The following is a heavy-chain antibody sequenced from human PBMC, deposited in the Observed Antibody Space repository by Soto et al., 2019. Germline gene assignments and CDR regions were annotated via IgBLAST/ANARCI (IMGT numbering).Heavy chain of an antibody. CDR2: INPSGGST. Sequence: ASVKVSCKASGYTFTSYYMHWVRQAPGQGLEWMGIINPSGGSTSYAQKFQGRVTMTRDTSTSTVYMELSSLRSEDTAVYYCARDLRAFEALFREIYYYYGMDVCGQRPNFTVCS. V-gene: IGHV1-46*01. CDR3: ARDLRAFEALFREIYYYYGMDV. J-gene: IGHJ6*02. D-gene: IGHD3-3*01. CDR1: GYTFTSYY.